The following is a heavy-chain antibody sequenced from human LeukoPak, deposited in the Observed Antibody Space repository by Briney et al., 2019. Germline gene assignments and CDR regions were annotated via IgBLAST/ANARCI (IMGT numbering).Heavy chain of an antibody. CDR3: ARGGCSSTSCYGTDAFDI. Sequence: GGSLRLSCAASGFTFSSNYMHWVRQAPGKGLEWVAVIWYDGSNKYYADSVKGRFTISRDNSKNTLYLQMNSLRAEDTAVYYCARGGCSSTSCYGTDAFDIWGQGTMVTVSS. V-gene: IGHV3-33*08. J-gene: IGHJ3*02. CDR1: GFTFSSNY. CDR2: IWYDGSNK. D-gene: IGHD2-2*01.